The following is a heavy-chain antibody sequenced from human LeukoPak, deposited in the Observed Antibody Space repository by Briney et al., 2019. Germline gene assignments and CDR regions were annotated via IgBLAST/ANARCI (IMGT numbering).Heavy chain of an antibody. CDR2: FYHSGST. CDR1: DYSISSGYY. J-gene: IGHJ3*02. D-gene: IGHD2-2*01. V-gene: IGHV4-38-2*01. Sequence: SETLSLTCAVSDYSISSGYYWGWIRQPPGKGLEWIGSFYHSGSTYYSPSLKSRATISVDTSKNQFSLKLSSVTAADTAVYYCARGRRYCSSTSCYEPAFDIWGQGTMVTVSS. CDR3: ARGRRYCSSTSCYEPAFDI.